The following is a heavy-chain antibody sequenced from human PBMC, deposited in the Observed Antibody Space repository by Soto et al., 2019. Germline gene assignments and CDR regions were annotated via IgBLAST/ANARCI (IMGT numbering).Heavy chain of an antibody. CDR3: ARHRLRITMVRGDYFDY. Sequence: QLQLQESGPGLVKPSETLSLTCTVSGGSISSSSYYWGWIRQPPGKGLEWIGSIYYSGSTYYNPSLKSRVTISVDTSKNQFSLKLSSVTAADTAVYYCARHRLRITMVRGDYFDYWGQGTLVTVSS. J-gene: IGHJ4*02. V-gene: IGHV4-39*01. D-gene: IGHD3-10*01. CDR1: GGSISSSSYY. CDR2: IYYSGST.